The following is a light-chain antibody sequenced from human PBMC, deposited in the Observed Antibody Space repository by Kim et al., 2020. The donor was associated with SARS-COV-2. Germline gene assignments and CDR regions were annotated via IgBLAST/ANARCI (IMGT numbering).Light chain of an antibody. J-gene: IGKJ2*01. CDR1: QDISYF. Sequence: ASGGDRVTITCRASQDISYFLAWIQQKPGKAPKRLIYGASTLQSGVPSRFSGSGSGTEFTLTISSLQPEDFATYFCLQHKTFPYTFGQGSKLEIK. CDR3: LQHKTFPYT. CDR2: GAS. V-gene: IGKV1-17*03.